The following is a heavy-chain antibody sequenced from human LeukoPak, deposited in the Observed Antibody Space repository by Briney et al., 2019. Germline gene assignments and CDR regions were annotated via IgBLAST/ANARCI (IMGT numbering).Heavy chain of an antibody. CDR2: INPYSGGT. V-gene: IGHV1-2*02. J-gene: IGHJ4*02. D-gene: IGHD5-18*01. Sequence: GASVKVSCKASGYTFTDYYIHWVRQAPGQGLEWMGWINPYSGGTRYEQKFQGRVTMTRDTSISTAYMELNSLRSDDTAVYYCARDVEDTAMIRSGLDYWGQGTLVTVSS. CDR3: ARDVEDTAMIRSGLDY. CDR1: GYTFTDYY.